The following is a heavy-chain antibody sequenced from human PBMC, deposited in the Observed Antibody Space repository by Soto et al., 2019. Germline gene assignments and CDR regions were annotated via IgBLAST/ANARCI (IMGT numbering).Heavy chain of an antibody. J-gene: IGHJ6*02. CDR2: INPKFGDT. CDR3: ARNMDYYYGRGSGNGHGV. Sequence: QVQLVQSGAEVKEPGDSVRVSCEASGYTFTAYHIHWVRQAPGQGLEWMGWINPKFGDTTYAQDLQGGVPMTRDMSISTVYMELSRLTSDDTAIYYCARNMDYYYGRGSGNGHGVWGQGTTVTVFS. CDR1: GYTFTAYH. D-gene: IGHD3-10*02. V-gene: IGHV1-2*02.